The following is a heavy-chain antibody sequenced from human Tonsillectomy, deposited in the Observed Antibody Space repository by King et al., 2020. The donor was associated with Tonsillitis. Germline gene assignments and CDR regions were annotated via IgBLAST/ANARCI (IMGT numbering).Heavy chain of an antibody. CDR2: ISAYNGDT. V-gene: IGHV1-18*01. J-gene: IGHJ4*02. CDR3: ARGDSRCWYGGAIDY. D-gene: IGHD6-19*01. CDR1: GYTFTSHG. Sequence: VQLVESGTEVKKPGASVKVSCKASGYTFTSHGIYWVRQAPGQGLEWMGWISAYNGDTFYAQRIQGRVTMTTDTSTGTAYMELRSLRSDDTAVYYRARGDSRCWYGGAIDYWGQGTLVTVSS.